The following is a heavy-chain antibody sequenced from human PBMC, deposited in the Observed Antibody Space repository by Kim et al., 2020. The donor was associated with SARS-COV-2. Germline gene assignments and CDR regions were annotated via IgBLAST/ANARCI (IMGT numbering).Heavy chain of an antibody. J-gene: IGHJ4*02. CDR3: ASRGIAAPLKDY. CDR1: GFTVSSNY. Sequence: GGSLRLSCAASGFTVSSNYMSWVRQAPGKGLEWVSVIYSGGSTYYADSVKGRFTISRDNSKNTLYLQMNSLRAEDTAVYYCASRGIAAPLKDYWGQGTMVTVSS. CDR2: IYSGGST. V-gene: IGHV3-53*01. D-gene: IGHD6-13*01.